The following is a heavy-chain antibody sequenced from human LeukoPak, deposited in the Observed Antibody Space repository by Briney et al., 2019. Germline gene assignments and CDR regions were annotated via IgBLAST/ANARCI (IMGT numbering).Heavy chain of an antibody. Sequence: GGSLRLSSAASGFTFSSYWMHWVRQAPGKGLVWVSRINSDGSSTTYADSVKGRFTISRDNAKNTLYLQMNSLRAEDTAVYYCARAPYYYDTSGFLIWGQGTMVTVSS. J-gene: IGHJ3*02. CDR2: INSDGSST. D-gene: IGHD3-22*01. CDR3: ARAPYYYDTSGFLI. CDR1: GFTFSSYW. V-gene: IGHV3-74*01.